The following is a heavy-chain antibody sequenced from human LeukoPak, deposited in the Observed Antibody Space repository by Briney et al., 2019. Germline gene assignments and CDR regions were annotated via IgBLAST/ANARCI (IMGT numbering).Heavy chain of an antibody. Sequence: ASVKVSCKASGYTFTGYYMHWVRQAPGQGLEWMGWINPNSGGTNYAQKFQGRVTMTRDTSISTAYMELSRLRSDDTAVYYCARGPKHDYGDYPQDIDYWGQGTLVTVSS. CDR2: INPNSGGT. CDR3: ARGPKHDYGDYPQDIDY. V-gene: IGHV1-2*02. CDR1: GYTFTGYY. D-gene: IGHD4-17*01. J-gene: IGHJ4*02.